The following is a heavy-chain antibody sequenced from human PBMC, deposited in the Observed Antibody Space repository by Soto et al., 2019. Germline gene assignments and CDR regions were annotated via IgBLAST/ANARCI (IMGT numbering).Heavy chain of an antibody. V-gene: IGHV1-69*13. CDR1: GGTFSSYA. J-gene: IGHJ6*02. CDR2: IIPIFGTA. D-gene: IGHD2-15*01. CDR3: ARGYCSGGSCYSRDYYYYGMDV. Sequence: ASVKVSCKASGGTFSSYAISWVRQAPGQGLEWMGGIIPIFGTANYAQKFQGRVTITADESTSTAYMELSSLRSEDTAVYYCARGYCSGGSCYSRDYYYYGMDVWGQGTTVTVSS.